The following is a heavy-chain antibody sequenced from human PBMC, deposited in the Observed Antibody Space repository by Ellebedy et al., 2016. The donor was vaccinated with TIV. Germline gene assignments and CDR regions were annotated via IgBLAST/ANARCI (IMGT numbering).Heavy chain of an antibody. J-gene: IGHJ4*02. Sequence: PGGSLRLSCAASGFTSSCCAMSWVRQTPGKGLEWVSVISNSGDTTYADYVKGRFTISRDNSKDTLFLQMNSLRAEDTGVYYCAKLAGISSWYAEYWGQGTLVTVSS. CDR1: GFTSSCCA. CDR2: ISNSGDTT. D-gene: IGHD6-13*01. CDR3: AKLAGISSWYAEY. V-gene: IGHV3-23*01.